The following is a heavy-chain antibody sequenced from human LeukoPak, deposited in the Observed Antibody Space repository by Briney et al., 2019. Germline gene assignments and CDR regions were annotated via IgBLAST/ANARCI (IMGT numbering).Heavy chain of an antibody. CDR2: INPNSGGT. D-gene: IGHD3-22*01. CDR1: GYTFAGYY. V-gene: IGHV1-2*02. Sequence: ASVKVSCKASGYTFAGYYMHWVRQAPGQGLEWMGWINPNSGGTNYAQKFQGRVTMTRDTSISTAYMELSRLRSDDTAVYYCARNFYFDSSGYYHYWGQGTLVTVSS. CDR3: ARNFYFDSSGYYHY. J-gene: IGHJ4*02.